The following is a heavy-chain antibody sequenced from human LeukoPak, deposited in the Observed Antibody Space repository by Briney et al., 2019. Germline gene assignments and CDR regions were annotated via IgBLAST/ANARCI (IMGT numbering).Heavy chain of an antibody. J-gene: IGHJ4*02. CDR3: ATSLGPLAEY. V-gene: IGHV3-74*01. Sequence: GGSLRLSCAASGFAFSSNWKHWVRQTPGKGLVWVSRINSGGSGTSYADSVEGRFTISRDNAKNTLYLQMNSLKGEDTAVYYCATSLGPLAEYWGRGTLVTVSS. CDR2: INSGGSGT. D-gene: IGHD7-27*01. CDR1: GFAFSSNW.